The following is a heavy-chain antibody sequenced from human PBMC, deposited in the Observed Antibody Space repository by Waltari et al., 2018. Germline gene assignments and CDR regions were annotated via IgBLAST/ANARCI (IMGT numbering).Heavy chain of an antibody. J-gene: IGHJ4*02. D-gene: IGHD2-21*02. CDR3: ARGVTTVEY. V-gene: IGHV3-7*04. Sequence: EVQLVESGGGLVQPGGSLRLSCSGSGLPFKNHWMSWVRQAPGKGPEWVASIKQDGSEKYYVDSMKGRFTISRDNAKNSLSLQMDSLRAEDTAVYFCARGVTTVEYWGQGTLVTVSS. CDR1: GLPFKNHW. CDR2: IKQDGSEK.